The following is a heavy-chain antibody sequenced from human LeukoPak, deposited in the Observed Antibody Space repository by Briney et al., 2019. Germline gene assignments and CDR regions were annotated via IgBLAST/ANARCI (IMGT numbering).Heavy chain of an antibody. CDR1: VFTFSSYS. D-gene: IGHD6-19*01. J-gene: IGHJ4*02. CDR3: ARVSIAVAGTSFDY. V-gene: IGHV3-21*01. Sequence: GGSLRLSCAASVFTFSSYSMNWVPQAPGKGLEWVSSISSSSSYIYYADSVKGRFTISRDNAKNSLYLQMNSLRAEDTAVYYCARVSIAVAGTSFDYWGQGTLVTVSS. CDR2: ISSSSSYI.